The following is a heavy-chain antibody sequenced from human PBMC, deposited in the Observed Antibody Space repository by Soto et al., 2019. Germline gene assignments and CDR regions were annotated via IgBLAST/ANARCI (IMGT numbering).Heavy chain of an antibody. V-gene: IGHV3-30-3*01. D-gene: IGHD6-19*01. J-gene: IGHJ4*02. CDR3: ARATPHSSGWHY. CDR1: GFTFSSYA. CDR2: ISYDGSNK. Sequence: GGSLRLSCAASGFTFSSYAMHWVRQAPGKGLEWVAVISYDGSNKYYADSVKGRFTISRDNSKNTLYLQMNSLRAEDTAVYYCARATPHSSGWHYWGQGTLVTVPS.